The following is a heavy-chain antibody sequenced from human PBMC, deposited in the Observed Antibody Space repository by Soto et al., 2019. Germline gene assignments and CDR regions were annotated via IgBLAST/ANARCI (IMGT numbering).Heavy chain of an antibody. Sequence: PGGSLRLSCSASGFTFSSFWMTWVRQTPGRGLERVANIKEDGSQKYYVDSVKGRFTISRDNAKNSLYLQMNSLRADDTAVYYCVRDRGWFTFDYWGQGILVTVSS. D-gene: IGHD6-19*01. J-gene: IGHJ4*02. CDR1: GFTFSSFW. CDR2: IKEDGSQK. CDR3: VRDRGWFTFDY. V-gene: IGHV3-7*01.